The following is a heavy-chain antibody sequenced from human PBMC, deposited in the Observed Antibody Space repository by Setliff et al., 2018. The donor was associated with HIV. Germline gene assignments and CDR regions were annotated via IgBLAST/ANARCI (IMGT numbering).Heavy chain of an antibody. D-gene: IGHD5-18*01. J-gene: IGHJ4*02. CDR3: AKGSLPSGYSYGFFDY. Sequence: GGSLRLSCAASGFTFSRYWMTWVRQAPGKGLEWVSYISSSSSTIYYADSVKGRFTISRDNSKNTLYLQMNSLRAEDTAVYYCAKGSLPSGYSYGFFDYWGQGTLVTVSS. CDR1: GFTFSRYW. CDR2: ISSSSSTI. V-gene: IGHV3-48*01.